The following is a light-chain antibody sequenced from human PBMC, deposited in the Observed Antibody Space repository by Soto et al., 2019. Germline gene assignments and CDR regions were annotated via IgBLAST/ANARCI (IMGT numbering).Light chain of an antibody. J-gene: IGLJ2*01. CDR1: SGHSSYA. CDR3: QTWGTGVVV. CDR2: VSSDGSH. Sequence: QSVLTQSPSASASLGASVNLTCTLSSGHSSYAIAWHQQQPEKGPRYLMKVSSDGSHSKGDGIPDRFSGSSSGAERYLTISSLQSEDEADYYCQTWGTGVVVFGGGTQPTVL. V-gene: IGLV4-69*01.